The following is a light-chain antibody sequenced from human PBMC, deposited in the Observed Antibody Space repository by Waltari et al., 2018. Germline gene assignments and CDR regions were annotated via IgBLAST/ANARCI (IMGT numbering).Light chain of an antibody. CDR1: SSDVGRYDY. Sequence: QSALTQPPSASGSPGQSVTISCTGTSSDVGRYDYVSWYQHHPGKAPKLLIYGVTKRPSGGPGRFSGSKSGNTASLTISGLQTDDEAHYYCSSYAGTNNLLFGGGTKVTVL. CDR2: GVT. V-gene: IGLV2-8*01. CDR3: SSYAGTNNLL. J-gene: IGLJ2*01.